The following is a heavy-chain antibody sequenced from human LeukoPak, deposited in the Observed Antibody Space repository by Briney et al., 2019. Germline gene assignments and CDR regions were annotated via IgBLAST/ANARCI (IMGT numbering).Heavy chain of an antibody. CDR2: INPSGGST. Sequence: ASVKVSCKASGYTFTGYYMHWVRQAPGQGLEWMGIINPSGGSTSYAQKFQGRVTMTRDTSTSTVYIKLSSLRSEDTAVYYCATLEWQQEGGYWGQGTLVTVSS. CDR3: ATLEWQQEGGY. D-gene: IGHD6-13*01. J-gene: IGHJ4*02. V-gene: IGHV1-46*01. CDR1: GYTFTGYY.